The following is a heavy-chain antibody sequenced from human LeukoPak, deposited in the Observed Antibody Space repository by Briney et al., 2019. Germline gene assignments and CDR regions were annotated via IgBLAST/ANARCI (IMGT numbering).Heavy chain of an antibody. D-gene: IGHD2-15*01. Sequence: SETLSLTCTVSGGSISSYYWSWIRQPPGKGLEWIGYINYSGSTNYNPSLKSRVTISVDTSKNQFSLKLSSVTAADTAVYYCARGYCSGGSCYSFDYWGQGTLVTVSS. V-gene: IGHV4-59*08. CDR1: GGSISSYY. CDR3: ARGYCSGGSCYSFDY. J-gene: IGHJ4*02. CDR2: INYSGST.